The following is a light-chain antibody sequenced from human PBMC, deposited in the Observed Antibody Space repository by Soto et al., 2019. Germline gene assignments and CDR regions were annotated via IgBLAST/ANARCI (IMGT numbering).Light chain of an antibody. V-gene: IGKV1-5*03. CDR3: QQYNSYPFT. J-gene: IGKJ3*01. Sequence: DIQMTQSPSTLSASVGDRVTITCRASQSISSWRAWYQQKPGKAPQLRLHKASSFESGVPSGFSGSGSGTDFTLTLGRLQPDDFATYYCQQYNSYPFTFGPGPKLDIK. CDR1: QSISSW. CDR2: KAS.